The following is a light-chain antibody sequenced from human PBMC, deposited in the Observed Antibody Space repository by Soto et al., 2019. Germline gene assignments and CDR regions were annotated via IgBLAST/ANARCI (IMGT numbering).Light chain of an antibody. J-gene: IGLJ2*01. CDR2: EVR. CDR3: SSYTTSTTQV. CDR1: SSDVGSYNY. Sequence: QSVLTQPASVSGSPGQSITISSTGTSSDVGSYNYVSWYQQHPGKAPKLMIYEVRNRPSGVSDRFSGSKSGKTASLTIFGLQAEDEADYYCSSYTTSTTQVFGGGTKLTVL. V-gene: IGLV2-14*01.